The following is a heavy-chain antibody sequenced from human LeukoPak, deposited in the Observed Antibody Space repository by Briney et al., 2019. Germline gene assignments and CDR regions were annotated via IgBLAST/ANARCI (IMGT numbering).Heavy chain of an antibody. V-gene: IGHV4-59*02. J-gene: IGHJ4*02. Sequence: SETLSLTCTVSGGSVSGYYWSWIRQPPGKGLQYIGNIHSGGNINYNPSLTSRVTISVDTSKNQFSLKLSSVTAADTAVYYCARGVVVAASQFDNWGQGTLVTVSS. CDR3: ARGVVVAASQFDN. CDR1: GGSVSGYY. D-gene: IGHD2-15*01. CDR2: IHSGGNI.